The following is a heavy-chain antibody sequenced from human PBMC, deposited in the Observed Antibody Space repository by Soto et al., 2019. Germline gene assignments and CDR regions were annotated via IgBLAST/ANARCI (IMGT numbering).Heavy chain of an antibody. CDR3: AREARSIWLGELTPTGL. Sequence: PGGSLRLSCAASGFTFSSYSMNWVRQAPGKGLEWVSSISSSSSYIYYADSVKGRFTISRDNAKNSLYLQMNSLRAEDTAVYYCAREARSIWLGELTPTGLWGQGTTVTVSS. J-gene: IGHJ6*02. CDR1: GFTFSSYS. V-gene: IGHV3-21*01. D-gene: IGHD3-10*01. CDR2: ISSSSSYI.